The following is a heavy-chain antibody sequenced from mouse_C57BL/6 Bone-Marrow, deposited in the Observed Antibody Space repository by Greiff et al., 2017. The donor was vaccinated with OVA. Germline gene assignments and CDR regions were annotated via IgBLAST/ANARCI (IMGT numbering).Heavy chain of an antibody. Sequence: QVQLQQSDAELVKPGASVKISCKVSGYTFTDHTIHWMKQRPEQGLDWIGYIYPRDGSTKYNEKFKGKATLTADESSSTAYMQLNSLTSEDSAVYFWARSAYYGNSAWFAYWDQGTLVTVSA. CDR3: ARSAYYGNSAWFAY. CDR1: GYTFTDHT. V-gene: IGHV1-78*01. J-gene: IGHJ3*01. CDR2: IYPRDGST. D-gene: IGHD2-1*01.